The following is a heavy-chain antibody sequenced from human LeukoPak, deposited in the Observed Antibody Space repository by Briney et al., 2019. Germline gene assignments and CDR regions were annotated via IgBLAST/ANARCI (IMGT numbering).Heavy chain of an antibody. CDR1: GFTFSSYA. D-gene: IGHD3-10*01. CDR3: AKEGAYFGSGSYIGHYMDV. Sequence: PGGSLRLSCAASGFTFSSYAMSWVRQAPGKGLEWVLAISGSGGSTYYADSVKGRFTISRDNSKNTLSLQMNSLRAEDAAVYYCAKEGAYFGSGSYIGHYMDVWGKGTTVTVSS. CDR2: ISGSGGST. V-gene: IGHV3-23*01. J-gene: IGHJ6*03.